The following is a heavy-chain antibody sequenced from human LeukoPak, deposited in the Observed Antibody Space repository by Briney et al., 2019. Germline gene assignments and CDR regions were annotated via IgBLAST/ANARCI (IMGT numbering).Heavy chain of an antibody. Sequence: PGGSLRLSCAASGFTFSNYWMHWVRQAPGKGLVWVSRINGDGSSTSYADSVKGRFTISRDNAKNTLYLQMNSLRAEDTAVYYCAREGAAADFDYWGQGTLVTVSS. V-gene: IGHV3-74*01. J-gene: IGHJ4*02. CDR3: AREGAAADFDY. CDR1: GFTFSNYW. D-gene: IGHD6-13*01. CDR2: INGDGSST.